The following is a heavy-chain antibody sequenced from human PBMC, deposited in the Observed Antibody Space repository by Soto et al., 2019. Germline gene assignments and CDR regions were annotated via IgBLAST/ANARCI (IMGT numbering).Heavy chain of an antibody. CDR2: INPNSGGT. CDR1: GYTFTGYY. CDR3: TRDQDRENSVTRDHYYYGMEV. J-gene: IGHJ6*02. D-gene: IGHD1-26*01. V-gene: IGHV1-2*02. Sequence: ASVKVSCKASGYTFTGYYMHWVRQAPGQGLEWMGWINPNSGGTNYAQEFQGRVTMTRDTSISTAYMELSRLRSDDTAVYYCTRDQDRENSVTRDHYYYGMEVWGQGTTVTVSS.